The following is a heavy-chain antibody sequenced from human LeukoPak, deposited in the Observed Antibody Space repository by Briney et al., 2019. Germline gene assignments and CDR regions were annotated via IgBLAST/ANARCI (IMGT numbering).Heavy chain of an antibody. J-gene: IGHJ3*02. CDR1: GGSIKSYY. V-gene: IGHV4-59*01. Sequence: SETLSLTCTVSGGSIKSYYWSWIRQPPGKGLEWIGQIYYSGSTNYNPSLKSRVTISLDTSKSQFSLKLSSVTAADTAIYFCARGRRSSNRLDAFDIWGQETMVTVSS. D-gene: IGHD6-13*01. CDR3: ARGRRSSNRLDAFDI. CDR2: IYYSGST.